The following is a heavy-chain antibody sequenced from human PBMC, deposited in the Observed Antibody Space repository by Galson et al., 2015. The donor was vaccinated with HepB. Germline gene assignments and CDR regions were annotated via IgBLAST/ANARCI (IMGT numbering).Heavy chain of an antibody. J-gene: IGHJ3*02. Sequence: SVKVSCKASGYTFTSFGVSWVRQAPGQGLEWMGWISPYNGNTIYAQKFQGRVTMTTDTSTSTAYMEVRSLTSDDTAVFYCARDRGRRYQSNWYKKGNPSDIWGQVTMFTVSS. V-gene: IGHV1-18*01. CDR2: ISPYNGNT. D-gene: IGHD6-13*01. CDR3: ARDRGRRYQSNWYKKGNPSDI. CDR1: GYTFTSFG.